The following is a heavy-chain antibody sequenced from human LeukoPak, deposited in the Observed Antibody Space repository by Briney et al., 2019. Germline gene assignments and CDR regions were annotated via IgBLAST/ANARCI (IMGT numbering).Heavy chain of an antibody. V-gene: IGHV4-59*01. J-gene: IGHJ6*02. D-gene: IGHD5-24*01. Sequence: SETLSLTCTVSGGSLSSYYWSWVRQPPGKGLEGIGYIYYSGSTNYNPSPKSRVTISVDTSKNQFSLKLSSVTAADTAVYYCARGPSRDGYKSGYYYYGMDVWGQGTTVTVSS. CDR2: IYYSGST. CDR1: GGSLSSYY. CDR3: ARGPSRDGYKSGYYYYGMDV.